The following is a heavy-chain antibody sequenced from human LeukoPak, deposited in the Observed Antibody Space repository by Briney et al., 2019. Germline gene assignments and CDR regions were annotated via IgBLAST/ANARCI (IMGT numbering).Heavy chain of an antibody. Sequence: GGSLRLSCAASGFTFSYYAMSWVRQAPGKGLEWVSTISDRGDSTYYADSVKGRFTISRDNSKNTLFVQMNSLRAEDTAVYYCASLGAITMSVCWGQGTLVTVSS. D-gene: IGHD1-14*01. V-gene: IGHV3-23*01. CDR2: ISDRGDST. CDR1: GFTFSYYA. CDR3: ASLGAITMSVC. J-gene: IGHJ4*02.